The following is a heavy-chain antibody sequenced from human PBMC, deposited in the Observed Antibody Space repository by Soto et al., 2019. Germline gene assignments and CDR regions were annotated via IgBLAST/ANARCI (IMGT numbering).Heavy chain of an antibody. Sequence: GESLKISCKGSGYSFTSYWISWVRQMPGKGLKWMGRIDPSDSYTNYSPSFQGHVTISADKSISTAYLQWSSLKASDTAMYYCARSPVAAAGNYYYYYGMDVWGQGTTVTVS. J-gene: IGHJ6*02. CDR3: ARSPVAAAGNYYYYYGMDV. CDR1: GYSFTSYW. D-gene: IGHD6-13*01. V-gene: IGHV5-10-1*01. CDR2: IDPSDSYT.